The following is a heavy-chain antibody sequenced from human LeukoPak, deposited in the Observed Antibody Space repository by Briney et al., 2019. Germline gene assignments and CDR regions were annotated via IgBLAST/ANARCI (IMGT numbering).Heavy chain of an antibody. J-gene: IGHJ4*02. V-gene: IGHV4-31*01. Sequence: SETLSLTCTVSGGSISSGGYYWSWIRQHPGKGLEWIGYIYYSGSTYYNPSLKSQVTISVDTSKNQFSLKVSSVTAADTAVYYCARDAALAGSPLDDWGQGTLVTVSS. CDR3: ARDAALAGSPLDD. CDR1: GGSISSGGYY. D-gene: IGHD2-15*01. CDR2: IYYSGST.